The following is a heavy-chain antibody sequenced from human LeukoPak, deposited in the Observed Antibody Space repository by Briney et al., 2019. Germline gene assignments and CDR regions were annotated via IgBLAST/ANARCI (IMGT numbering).Heavy chain of an antibody. V-gene: IGHV3-48*03. J-gene: IGHJ3*02. D-gene: IGHD2-15*01. CDR2: ISSSGSTI. Sequence: PGGSLRLSCAASGFTFSSYEMNWVRQAPGKGLEWVSYISSSGSTIYYADSVKGRFTISRDNAKNSLYLQMNSLRAEDTAVYYCARACSGGSCYYAFDIWGQGTMVTVSS. CDR1: GFTFSSYE. CDR3: ARACSGGSCYYAFDI.